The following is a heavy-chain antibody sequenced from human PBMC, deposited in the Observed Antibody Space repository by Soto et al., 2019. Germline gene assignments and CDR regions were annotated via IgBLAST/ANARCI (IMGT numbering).Heavy chain of an antibody. Sequence: ASVKVSCKASGYTFTSYGISWVRQAPGQGLEWMGWISDYNGNTNYAQKLQGRVTMTTDTSTSTAYMELRSLRSDDTAVYYCARRGYDFWSGYFDYWGQGTLVTVSS. D-gene: IGHD3-3*01. CDR2: ISDYNGNT. CDR3: ARRGYDFWSGYFDY. V-gene: IGHV1-18*04. CDR1: GYTFTSYG. J-gene: IGHJ4*02.